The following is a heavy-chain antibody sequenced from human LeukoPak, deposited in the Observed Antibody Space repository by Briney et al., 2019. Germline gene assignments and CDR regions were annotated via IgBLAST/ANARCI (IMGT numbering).Heavy chain of an antibody. CDR3: ARVDSGTYYMPFDY. J-gene: IGHJ4*02. CDR1: GGSLIPYY. D-gene: IGHD1-26*01. Sequence: SETLSLTCTVSGGSLIPYYWSWIRQPPGKGLEWIGYIYHSGTINYSPPLKGRATLSVDTSKNQISLRLSSVTAADTAVYFCARVDSGTYYMPFDYWGQGSLVTVSS. V-gene: IGHV4-59*01. CDR2: IYHSGTI.